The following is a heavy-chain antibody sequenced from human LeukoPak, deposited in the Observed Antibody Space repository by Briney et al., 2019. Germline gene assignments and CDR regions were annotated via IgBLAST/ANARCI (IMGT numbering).Heavy chain of an antibody. CDR3: ARAGGYYDFWSGQEFDY. CDR2: INTNTGNP. D-gene: IGHD3-3*01. Sequence: ASVTVSCKASGYTFTSYAMNWVRQAPGQGLEWMGWINTNTGNPTYAQGFTGRFVFSLDTSVSTAYLQISSLKAEDTAVYYCARAGGYYDFWSGQEFDYWGQGTLVTVSS. V-gene: IGHV7-4-1*02. J-gene: IGHJ4*02. CDR1: GYTFTSYA.